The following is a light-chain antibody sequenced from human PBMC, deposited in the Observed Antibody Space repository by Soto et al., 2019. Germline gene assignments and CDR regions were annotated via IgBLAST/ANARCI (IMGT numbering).Light chain of an antibody. CDR2: GNS. J-gene: IGLJ1*01. Sequence: QSVLTQPPSVSGAPGQRVTISCTGSSSNIGAGYDVHWYQQLPGTAPKLLIYGNSNRPSGVPDRFSGSKSGTSASLAITGLQAEDEADYYCQSYDSSLRGSYVFGTGTKVTAL. V-gene: IGLV1-40*01. CDR3: QSYDSSLRGSYV. CDR1: SSNIGAGYD.